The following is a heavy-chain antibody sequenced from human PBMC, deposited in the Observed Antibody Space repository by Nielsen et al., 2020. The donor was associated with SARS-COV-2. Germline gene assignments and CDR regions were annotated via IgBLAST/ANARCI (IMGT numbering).Heavy chain of an antibody. CDR1: GGSISSRSYY. V-gene: IGHV4-39*01. Sequence: SETLSLTCTVSGGSISSRSYYWGWIRQPPGKGLEWIGSTYYSGNTYYNSSLKSRVTISVDTSKNQFSLQLSSVTAADTAVYYCARSRAIFGVVIGWFDPWGQGTLVTVSS. CDR3: ARSRAIFGVVIGWFDP. J-gene: IGHJ5*02. D-gene: IGHD3-3*01. CDR2: TYYSGNT.